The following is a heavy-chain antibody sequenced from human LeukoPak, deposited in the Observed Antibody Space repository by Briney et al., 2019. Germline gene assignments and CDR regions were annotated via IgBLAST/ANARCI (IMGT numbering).Heavy chain of an antibody. CDR1: WCPIRRGGYY. J-gene: IGHJ2*01. CDR3: SRHYYFDL. D-gene: IGHD1-26*01. CDR2: IYYSGNT. Sequence: APVLTCNVSWCPIRRGGYYWGWDRPPPRKGLEWIGYIYYSGNTYYNPSLRSRVTISVDTSKDQFSLKLSSVTAADTAVYYCSRHYYFDLWGRGTLVTVSS. V-gene: IGHV4-31*03.